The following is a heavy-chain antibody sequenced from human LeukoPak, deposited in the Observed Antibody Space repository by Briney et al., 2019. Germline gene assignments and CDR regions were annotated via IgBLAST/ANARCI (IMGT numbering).Heavy chain of an antibody. J-gene: IGHJ4*02. CDR1: GFTFSDYY. V-gene: IGHV3-11*04. D-gene: IGHD1-1*01. CDR2: ISSSGSTI. CDR3: AIHETGTTPHFDY. Sequence: PGGSLRLSCAASGFTFSDYYMSWIRQAPGKGLEWVSYISSSGSTIYYADSVKGRFTISRDNAKNSLYLQMNSLRAEDTAVYYCAIHETGTTPHFDYWGQGTLVTVSS.